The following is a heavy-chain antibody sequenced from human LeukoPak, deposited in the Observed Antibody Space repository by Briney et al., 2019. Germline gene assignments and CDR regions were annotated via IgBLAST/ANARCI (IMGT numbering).Heavy chain of an antibody. V-gene: IGHV4-59*05. J-gene: IGHJ3*02. D-gene: IGHD6-13*01. Sequence: SETLSLTCTVSGGSISDYSWSWIRQPPGKGLEWIGSIYYSGSTYYNPSLKSRVTISVDTSKNQFSLKLTSVTAADTAVYHCARHGGIIAAAGTRAFDIWGQGTMVTVSS. CDR3: ARHGGIIAAAGTRAFDI. CDR2: IYYSGST. CDR1: GGSISDYS.